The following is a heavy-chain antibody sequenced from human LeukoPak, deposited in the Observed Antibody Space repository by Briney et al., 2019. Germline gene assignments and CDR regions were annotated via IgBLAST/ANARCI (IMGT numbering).Heavy chain of an antibody. CDR1: GGSISSYC. Sequence: SETLSLTCTVSGGSISSYCWSWIRQPAGKGLEWIGRIYTSGSTNYNPSLKSRVTMSVDTSKNQFSLKLSSVTAADTAVYYCARVAQPPMIVGVEYYFDYWGQGTLVTVSS. D-gene: IGHD3-22*01. J-gene: IGHJ4*02. CDR2: IYTSGST. CDR3: ARVAQPPMIVGVEYYFDY. V-gene: IGHV4-4*07.